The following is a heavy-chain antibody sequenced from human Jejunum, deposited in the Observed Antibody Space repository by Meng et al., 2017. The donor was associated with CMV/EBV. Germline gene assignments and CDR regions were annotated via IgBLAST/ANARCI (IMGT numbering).Heavy chain of an antibody. V-gene: IGHV4-59*13. D-gene: IGHD3-16*01. Sequence: VSGGSLIVYSWDCTRPPPGEGRWWLVTIDFSGPTKYNPSLKDRVTISVDPSKLQFSLSLGSVAPADTAVYYCARGWGTTSPWDYWGQGMLVTVSS. CDR1: GGSLIVYS. CDR3: ARGWGTTSPWDY. CDR2: IDFSGPT. J-gene: IGHJ4*02.